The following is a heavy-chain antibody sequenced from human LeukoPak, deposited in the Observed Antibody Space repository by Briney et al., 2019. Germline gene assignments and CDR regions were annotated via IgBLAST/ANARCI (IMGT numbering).Heavy chain of an antibody. J-gene: IGHJ4*02. CDR2: IYYSGTT. CDR1: GNSIRSYY. Sequence: SDTLSLTCTVSGNSIRSYYWNWIRQPPGKGLEWIGYIYYSGTTSYNPSLRSRVTISVDMSKNQFSLRLTSVTAADTAVYYCARQSEGFDSWGQGTLVTVSS. CDR3: ARQSEGFDS. V-gene: IGHV4-59*08.